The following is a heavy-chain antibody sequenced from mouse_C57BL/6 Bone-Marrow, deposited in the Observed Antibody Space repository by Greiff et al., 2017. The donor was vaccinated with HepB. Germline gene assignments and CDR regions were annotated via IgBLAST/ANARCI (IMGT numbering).Heavy chain of an antibody. Sequence: SGAELVRPGASVKLSCTASGFNIKDDYMHWVKQRPEQGLEWIGWIDPGNGDTEYASKFQGKATITADTSSNTAYLQLSSLTSEDTAVYYCTGDIVTAYWGQGTTLTVSS. CDR1: GFNIKDDY. J-gene: IGHJ2*01. D-gene: IGHD2-5*01. V-gene: IGHV14-4*01. CDR3: TGDIVTAY. CDR2: IDPGNGDT.